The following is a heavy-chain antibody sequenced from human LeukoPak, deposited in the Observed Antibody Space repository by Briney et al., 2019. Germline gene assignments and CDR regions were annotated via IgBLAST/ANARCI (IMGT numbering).Heavy chain of an antibody. V-gene: IGHV1-2*02. CDR1: GYTFTGYY. CDR2: INPNSGGT. Sequence: GASVKVSCKASGYTFTGYYMHWVRQAPGQGLEWMGWINPNSGGTNYAQKFQGRVTMTGDTSISTAYMELSRLRSDDTAVYYCARGPPLTIFGVVSPYWGQGTLVTVSS. J-gene: IGHJ4*02. D-gene: IGHD3-3*01. CDR3: ARGPPLTIFGVVSPY.